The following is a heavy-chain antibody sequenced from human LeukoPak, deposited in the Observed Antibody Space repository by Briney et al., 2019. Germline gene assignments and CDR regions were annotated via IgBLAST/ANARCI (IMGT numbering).Heavy chain of an antibody. CDR2: INHSGST. J-gene: IGHJ4*02. D-gene: IGHD1-26*01. CDR3: ARSGATLLSN. CDR1: GGSFSGYY. V-gene: IGHV4-34*01. Sequence: SETLSLTCAVYGGSFSGYYWSWIRQPPGKGLEWIGEINHSGSTNYNPSLKSRVTISVDTSKNQFSLKLSSVTAADTAVYCCARSGATLLSNWGQGTLVTVSS.